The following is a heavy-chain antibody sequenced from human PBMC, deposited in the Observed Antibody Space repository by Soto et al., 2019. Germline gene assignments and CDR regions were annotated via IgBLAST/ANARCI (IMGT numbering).Heavy chain of an antibody. V-gene: IGHV3-23*01. CDR1: VFTFNNYA. D-gene: IGHD5-12*01. J-gene: IGHJ4*02. Sequence: QPGWSLRLACASSVFTFNNYAMRWVRQAPGKGLEWVSGISGSGTYTYFADSVKGRFTISRDNSKNTLFLQVSSLRAEDTAIYYCAKSGSGYYKLIDYWGQGTLVTVSS. CDR2: ISGSGTYT. CDR3: AKSGSGYYKLIDY.